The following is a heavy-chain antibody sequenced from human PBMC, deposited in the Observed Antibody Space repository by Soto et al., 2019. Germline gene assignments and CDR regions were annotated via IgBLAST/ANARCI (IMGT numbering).Heavy chain of an antibody. Sequence: SETLSLTCTVSGGSIDSSSYHWAWIRQPPVKGLEWIGSIYYSGSTNYNPSLKSRVTISVDTSKNQFSLKLSSVTAADTAVYYCARERLRFGESILYYYYYGMDVWGQGTTVTVSS. D-gene: IGHD3-10*01. CDR2: IYYSGST. CDR3: ARERLRFGESILYYYYYGMDV. CDR1: GGSIDSSSYH. J-gene: IGHJ6*02. V-gene: IGHV4-39*07.